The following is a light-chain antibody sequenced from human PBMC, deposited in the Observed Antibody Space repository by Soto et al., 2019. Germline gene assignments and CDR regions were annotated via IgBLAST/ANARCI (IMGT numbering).Light chain of an antibody. V-gene: IGLV2-14*01. J-gene: IGLJ2*01. CDR1: SSDVGGYNY. CDR2: DVS. CDR3: SSYTSSSTSVV. Sequence: QSALTQPASVSGSPGQSITISCTGTSSDVGGYNYVSWYQQHPGKAPKLMIYDVSNRPSGVSNRFSGSKSGNTASLTISGLQAEDEADYSCSSYTSSSTSVVFGGGTKLTVI.